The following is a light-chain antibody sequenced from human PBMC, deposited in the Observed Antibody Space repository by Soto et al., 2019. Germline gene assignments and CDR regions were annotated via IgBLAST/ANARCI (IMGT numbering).Light chain of an antibody. CDR1: QSVSSN. V-gene: IGKV3-15*01. CDR2: GAS. Sequence: EIVMTQSPATLSVSPGERATLSCRASQSVSSNFAWYQQQPGQTPRLLIHGASTRATGIPARFSGSGSGTEFTLTISSLQPEEFAVYYCHQYNNWWTFGQGTRGDIK. CDR3: HQYNNWWT. J-gene: IGKJ1*01.